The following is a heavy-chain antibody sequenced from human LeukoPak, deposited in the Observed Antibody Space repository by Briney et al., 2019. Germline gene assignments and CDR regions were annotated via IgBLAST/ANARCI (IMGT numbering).Heavy chain of an antibody. CDR1: GGSISSSSYY. J-gene: IGHJ4*02. CDR3: ARAPRQPSGSLY. CDR2: IHYSGST. Sequence: SETLSLTCTVSGGSISSSSYYWGWIRQPPGKGLEWIGSIHYSGSTYYNPSLKSRVTISVDTSKNQFSLKLSSVTAADTAVYYCARAPRQPSGSLYWGQGTLVTVSS. D-gene: IGHD1-1*01. V-gene: IGHV4-39*07.